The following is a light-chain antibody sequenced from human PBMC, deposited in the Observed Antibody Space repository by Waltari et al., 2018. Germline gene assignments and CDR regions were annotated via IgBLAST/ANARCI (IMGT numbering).Light chain of an antibody. V-gene: IGLV1-47*02. CDR3: SAWDSSLSDVL. CDR1: SSNIGSNY. CDR2: NNN. J-gene: IGLJ2*01. Sequence: QSVLTQQPSASGAHGQSVTISCSGSSSNIGSNYVYWYQQLSGKAPKLLIYNNNQRPSGVPDRFSGSKSGTSASLAISGLQSKDEADYYCSAWDSSLSDVLFGGGTRLTVL.